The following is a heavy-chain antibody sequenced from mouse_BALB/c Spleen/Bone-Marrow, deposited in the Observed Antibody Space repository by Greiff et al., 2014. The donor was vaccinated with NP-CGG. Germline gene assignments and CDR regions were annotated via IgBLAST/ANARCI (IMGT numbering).Heavy chain of an antibody. D-gene: IGHD1-1*01. CDR1: GFNIKDTY. V-gene: IGHV14-3*02. Sequence: EVQLQQSGAELVKPGASVKLSCTASGFNIKDTYMHWVKQRPEQGLEWIGRIDPANGNTKYDPKFQGKATITADTSSNTAYLQLSSLTSEDTAVYYCASYYYGSSGFACWGQGTLVTVSA. CDR2: IDPANGNT. J-gene: IGHJ3*01. CDR3: ASYYYGSSGFAC.